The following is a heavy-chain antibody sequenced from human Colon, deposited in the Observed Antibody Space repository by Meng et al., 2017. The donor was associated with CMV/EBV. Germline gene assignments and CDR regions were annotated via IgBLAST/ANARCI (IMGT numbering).Heavy chain of an antibody. CDR1: GYTFSKYG. V-gene: IGHV1-18*01. Sequence: SGYTFSKYGISWLRQAPGQGLEWMGWISAHSGDTWLISPFKQRVILTTDTASSTAHMELTDLTPDDTAVYYCARDWEAAWNTVITDCWGQGTLVTVSS. D-gene: IGHD1/OR15-1a*01. CDR2: ISAHSGDT. J-gene: IGHJ4*02. CDR3: ARDWEAAWNTVITDC.